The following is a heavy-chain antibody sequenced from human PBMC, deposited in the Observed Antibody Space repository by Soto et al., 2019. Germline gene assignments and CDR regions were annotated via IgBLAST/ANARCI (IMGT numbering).Heavy chain of an antibody. D-gene: IGHD3-9*01. V-gene: IGHV4-39*01. J-gene: IGHJ4*02. Sequence: SETLSLTCTVSGGSIISSTYYWVLIRQPPGKGLEWIGNDYYGGSTYYNPSLKSRVTISVDTSKSPFSLKLSSVTAADTTVYYCARAVVLTGYYYFDYWGPGILVTVSS. CDR2: DYYGGST. CDR1: GGSIISSTYY. CDR3: ARAVVLTGYYYFDY.